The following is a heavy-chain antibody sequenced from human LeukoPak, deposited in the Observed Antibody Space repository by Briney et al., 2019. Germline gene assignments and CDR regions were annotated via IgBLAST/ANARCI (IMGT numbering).Heavy chain of an antibody. CDR3: AKDAFSYNGVFDPSDT. Sequence: PGGSLRLSCVASGFTFSDFAMSWVRQTPGKRLEWVASTDGTGGDSYYADAVKGRFTISRDDSRDTLYLQMNSLKAEDTAVYYCAKDAFSYNGVFDPSDTWGQGTMVTVSS. CDR2: TDGTGGDS. CDR1: GFTFSDFA. D-gene: IGHD3-3*01. V-gene: IGHV3-23*01. J-gene: IGHJ3*02.